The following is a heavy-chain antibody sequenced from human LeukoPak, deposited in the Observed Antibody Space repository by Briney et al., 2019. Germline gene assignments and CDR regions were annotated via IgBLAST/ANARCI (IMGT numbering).Heavy chain of an antibody. CDR1: GFSLSSYW. CDR2: INSDGSST. Sequence: GSLRLSCAASGFSLSSYWMHWVRQTPGKGPVWVSRINSDGSSTSYADSVKGRFTISRDNAKNTLYLQMNSLRAEDTAVYYCARGNSHSFDYWGQGALVTVSS. V-gene: IGHV3-74*01. J-gene: IGHJ4*02. CDR3: ARGNSHSFDY. D-gene: IGHD4-11*01.